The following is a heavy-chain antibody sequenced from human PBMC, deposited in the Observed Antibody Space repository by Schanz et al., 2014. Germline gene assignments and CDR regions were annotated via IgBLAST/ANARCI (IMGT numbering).Heavy chain of an antibody. Sequence: EVLLVDSGGGLVQPGGSLRLSCGASGFTFSTYWMSWVRQAPGKGLEWVANIKQDESERSYVDSVKGRFTISRDNAKNSLYLQMNSLRAEDTAVYYCERFQSPHQPFDYWGQGTLVTVSS. CDR1: GFTFSTYW. CDR3: ERFQSPHQPFDY. CDR2: IKQDESER. D-gene: IGHD2-2*01. J-gene: IGHJ4*02. V-gene: IGHV3-7*01.